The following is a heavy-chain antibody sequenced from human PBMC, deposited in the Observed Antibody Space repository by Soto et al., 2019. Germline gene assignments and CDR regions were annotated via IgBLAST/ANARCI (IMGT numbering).Heavy chain of an antibody. V-gene: IGHV1-8*01. CDR2: MNPNSGNT. Sequence: QVQLEQSGSEVKKSGSSVKVSCKASGYTFTNYNINWVRQATGQGLEWMGWMNPNSGNTGYAQKFQGRVTMTRNTSITTAYMELSSLRSGDTAVYYCARAEPYSTSSPFDYWGQGTLVTVSS. D-gene: IGHD6-6*01. CDR3: ARAEPYSTSSPFDY. J-gene: IGHJ4*02. CDR1: GYTFTNYN.